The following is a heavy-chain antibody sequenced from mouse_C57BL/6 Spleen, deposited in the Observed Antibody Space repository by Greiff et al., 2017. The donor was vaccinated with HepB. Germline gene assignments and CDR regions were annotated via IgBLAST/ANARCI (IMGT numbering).Heavy chain of an antibody. CDR2: IYPGSGST. V-gene: IGHV1-55*01. J-gene: IGHJ4*01. CDR3: AYYGSSHYYAMDY. Sequence: QVQLQQPGAELVKPGASVKMSCKASGYTFTSYWITWVKQRPGQGLEWIGDIYPGSGSTNYNEKFKSKATLTVYTSSSTAYMQLSSLTSEDSAVYYCAYYGSSHYYAMDYWGQGTSVTVSS. CDR1: GYTFTSYW. D-gene: IGHD1-1*01.